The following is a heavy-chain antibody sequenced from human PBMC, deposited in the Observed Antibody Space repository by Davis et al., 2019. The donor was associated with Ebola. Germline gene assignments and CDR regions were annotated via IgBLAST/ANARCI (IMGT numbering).Heavy chain of an antibody. CDR2: IIPLIHTT. D-gene: IGHD1-26*01. Sequence: SVKVSCKASGGTLRSYAISWVRQAPGQGLEWMGGIIPLIHTTKYAQKFQGRVIITADESTGTSYMELSSLRSEDTAVYYCARVPWATLAGWFDPWGQGTLVTVSS. J-gene: IGHJ5*02. V-gene: IGHV1-69*13. CDR1: GGTLRSYA. CDR3: ARVPWATLAGWFDP.